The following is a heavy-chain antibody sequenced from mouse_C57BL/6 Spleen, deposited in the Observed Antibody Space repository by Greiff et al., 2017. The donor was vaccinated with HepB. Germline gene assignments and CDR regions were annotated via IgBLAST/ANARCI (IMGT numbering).Heavy chain of an antibody. J-gene: IGHJ4*01. CDR2: ISSGSSTI. D-gene: IGHD4-1*01. CDR1: GFTFSDYG. CDR3: ARGDWDQGFYAMDY. V-gene: IGHV5-17*01. Sequence: EVQRVESGGGLVKPGGSLKLSCAASGFTFSDYGMHWVRQAPEKGLEWVAYISSGSSTIYYADTVKGRFTISRDNAKNNLFLQMTSLRSEDTAMYYCARGDWDQGFYAMDYWGQGTSVTVSS.